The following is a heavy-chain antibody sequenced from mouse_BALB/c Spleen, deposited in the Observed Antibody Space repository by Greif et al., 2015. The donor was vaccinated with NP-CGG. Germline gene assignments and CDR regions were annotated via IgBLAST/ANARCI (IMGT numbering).Heavy chain of an antibody. V-gene: IGHV2-2*02. CDR1: GFSLTSYG. J-gene: IGHJ2*01. CDR2: IWRGGST. CDR3: ARGATAMYYFDY. Sequence: VQLQQSGPGLVQPSQSLSITCTVSGFSLTSYGVHWVRQSPGKGLEWLGVIWRGGSTDYNAAFISRLSINKDDSKSXVFFKMNRLQANDTAIYYCARGATAMYYFDYWGQGTTLTVSS. D-gene: IGHD1-2*01.